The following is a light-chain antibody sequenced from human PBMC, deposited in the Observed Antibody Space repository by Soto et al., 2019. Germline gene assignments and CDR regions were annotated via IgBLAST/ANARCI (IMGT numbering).Light chain of an antibody. CDR1: QSVSSN. CDR3: QQYTNWPCT. CDR2: GAS. V-gene: IGKV3-15*01. Sequence: EIVMTQSPATLSVSPGERATLSCRASQSVSSNLAWYQQKPGQAPRLLIYGASTRATGIPTRFSGSGSGTEFTLTISSLQSEDFAVYYCQQYTNWPCTFGPGTKVDIK. J-gene: IGKJ3*01.